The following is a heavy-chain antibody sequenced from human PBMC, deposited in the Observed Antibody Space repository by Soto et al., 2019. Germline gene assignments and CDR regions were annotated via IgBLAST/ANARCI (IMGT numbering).Heavy chain of an antibody. J-gene: IGHJ2*01. CDR3: ARGSFSYCGGDCYSWFDL. D-gene: IGHD2-21*02. CDR1: GGSISSYY. CDR2: IYYSGST. Sequence: QVQLQESGPGLVKPSETLSLTCTVSGGSISSYYWSWIRQPPGKGLEWIGYIYYSGSTNYNPSLTSRVTISVDTSKNQFSLKLSSVTAADTAVYYCARGSFSYCGGDCYSWFDLWGRGTLVTVSS. V-gene: IGHV4-59*01.